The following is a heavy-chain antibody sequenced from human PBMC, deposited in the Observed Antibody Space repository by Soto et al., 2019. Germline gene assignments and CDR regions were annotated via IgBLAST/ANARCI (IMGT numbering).Heavy chain of an antibody. CDR1: GFTFSSYW. CDR3: ARESSIDDAFDS. J-gene: IGHJ3*02. CDR2: INSDGSST. V-gene: IGHV3-74*01. Sequence: GGSLRLSCAASGFTFSSYWMHWVRQAPGKGLVWVSRINSDGSSTSYADSVKGRFTNSRDNAKNTLYLQMNSLRAEDTAVYYCARESSIDDAFDSWGQGTMVTVAS. D-gene: IGHD1-26*01.